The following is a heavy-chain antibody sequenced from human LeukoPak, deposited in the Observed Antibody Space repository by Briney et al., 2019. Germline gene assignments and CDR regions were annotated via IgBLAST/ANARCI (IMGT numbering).Heavy chain of an antibody. J-gene: IGHJ4*02. V-gene: IGHV3-30*02. D-gene: IGHD6-13*01. CDR1: GFTFSSYG. CDR3: AKDHKYRIAAAGRWWYFYY. Sequence: PGGSLRLSCAASGFTFSSYGMHWVRQAPGKGLEWVAFIRYDGSNRYYADSVKGRFTISRDNSKNTLYLQMNSLRAEDTAVYYCAKDHKYRIAAAGRWWYFYYWGQGTLVTVSS. CDR2: IRYDGSNR.